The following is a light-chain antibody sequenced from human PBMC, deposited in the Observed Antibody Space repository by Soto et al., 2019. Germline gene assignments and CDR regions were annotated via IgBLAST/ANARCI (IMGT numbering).Light chain of an antibody. J-gene: IGKJ1*01. CDR2: AAS. CDR3: QQYNNWPRT. CDR1: QIVNTN. V-gene: IGKV3-15*01. Sequence: IVMTQSPAALSVSPGDSATLSCRASQIVNTNVAWYQQRPGQAPRLLIFAASTRATGVAARFSGSGSGTESTLTVDSLQSEDFGVYYWQQYNNWPRTFGQGTKVDI.